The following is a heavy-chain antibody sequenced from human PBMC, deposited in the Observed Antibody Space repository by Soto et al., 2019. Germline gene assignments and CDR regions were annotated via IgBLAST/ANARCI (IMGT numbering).Heavy chain of an antibody. D-gene: IGHD3-10*01. CDR2: ISGSGGST. Sequence: EVQLLESGGGLVQPGGSLRLSCAASGFTFSSYAMSWVRQAPGQGLEWVSAISGSGGSTYYADSVKGRFTISRDNSKNTLYLQMNSLRAEDTAVYYCAKDLRRNYYGSGSYLDYWGQGTLVTVSS. CDR3: AKDLRRNYYGSGSYLDY. J-gene: IGHJ4*02. CDR1: GFTFSSYA. V-gene: IGHV3-23*01.